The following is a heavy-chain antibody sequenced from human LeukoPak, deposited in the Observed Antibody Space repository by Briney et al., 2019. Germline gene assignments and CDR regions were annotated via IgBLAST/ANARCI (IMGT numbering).Heavy chain of an antibody. Sequence: SVKVSCKASGGTFSSYAISWVRQAPGQGLEWMGRIIPILGIANYAQKFQGRVTITADKSTSTAYMELSSPRSEDTAVYYCARGYCSSTSCLRAADYWGQGTLVTVSS. CDR2: IIPILGIA. D-gene: IGHD2-2*01. J-gene: IGHJ4*02. CDR1: GGTFSSYA. V-gene: IGHV1-69*04. CDR3: ARGYCSSTSCLRAADY.